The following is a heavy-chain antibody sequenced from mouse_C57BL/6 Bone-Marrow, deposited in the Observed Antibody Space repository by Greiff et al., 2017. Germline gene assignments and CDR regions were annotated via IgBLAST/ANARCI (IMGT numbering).Heavy chain of an antibody. CDR2: IDPENGDT. D-gene: IGHD2-14*01. V-gene: IGHV14-4*01. CDR3: TTGGYSWFAY. Sequence: EVQLQPSGAELVRPGASVKLSCTASGFNIKDDYMHWVKQRPEQGLEWIGWIDPENGDTESASQFQGQATITADTSSNTAYLPLSSLTSEDTAVYYCTTGGYSWFAYWGQGTLVTVSA. CDR1: GFNIKDDY. J-gene: IGHJ3*01.